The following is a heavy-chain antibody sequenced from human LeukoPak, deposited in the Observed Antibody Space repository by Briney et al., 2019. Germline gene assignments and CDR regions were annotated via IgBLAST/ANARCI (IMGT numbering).Heavy chain of an antibody. CDR3: ARLVTTGWFDP. V-gene: IGHV3-30*03. CDR1: GFTFSSYG. CDR2: ISYDGSNK. Sequence: GGSLRLSCAASGFTFSSYGMHWVRQAPGKGLEWVAVISYDGSNKYYADSVKGRFTISRDNAKNSLYLQMNSLRAEDTAVYYCARLVTTGWFDPWGQGTLVTVSS. D-gene: IGHD4-17*01. J-gene: IGHJ5*02.